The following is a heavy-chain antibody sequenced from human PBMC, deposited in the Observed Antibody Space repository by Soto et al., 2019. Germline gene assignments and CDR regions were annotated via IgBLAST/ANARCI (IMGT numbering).Heavy chain of an antibody. CDR3: AKHPPAVAGTGVWFDY. J-gene: IGHJ4*02. V-gene: IGHV3-30*18. Sequence: GGSLRLSCAASGFTFSSYGMHWVRQAPGKGLEWVAVISYDGSNKYYADSVKGRFTISRDNSKNTLYLQMNSLRAEDTAVYYCAKHPPAVAGTGVWFDYWGQGTLVTVSS. CDR2: ISYDGSNK. CDR1: GFTFSSYG. D-gene: IGHD6-19*01.